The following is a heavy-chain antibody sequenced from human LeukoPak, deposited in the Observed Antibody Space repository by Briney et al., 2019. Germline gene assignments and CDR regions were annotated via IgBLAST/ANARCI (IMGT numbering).Heavy chain of an antibody. CDR2: IYYSGST. Sequence: SETLSLTCTVSGDSISSSSYYWVWLRQPPGKGLEWIATIYYSGSTYYNPSLKSRVTISVDTSKNQFSLKLSSVTAADTAMYYCARYWGPYDNSGAYFDYWGQGTLVTVSS. D-gene: IGHD3-22*01. J-gene: IGHJ4*02. CDR1: GDSISSSSYY. CDR3: ARYWGPYDNSGAYFDY. V-gene: IGHV4-39*01.